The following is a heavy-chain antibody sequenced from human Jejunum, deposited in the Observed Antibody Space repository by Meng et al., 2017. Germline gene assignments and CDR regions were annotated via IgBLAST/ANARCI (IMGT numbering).Heavy chain of an antibody. CDR2: ISADNGNA. Sequence: QVQRVRSGAEVKDAGASVKVSCKATGYTFTNYGINWVRQAPGQGLEWMAWISADNGNAKYAQNLQDRVTLTTETSTTTAYMELRNLRSDDTAVYYCTRGGMTSETTFFLHWGQGTLVTVSS. CDR3: TRGGMTSETTFFLH. CDR1: GYTFTNYG. D-gene: IGHD3-3*02. V-gene: IGHV1-18*01. J-gene: IGHJ4*02.